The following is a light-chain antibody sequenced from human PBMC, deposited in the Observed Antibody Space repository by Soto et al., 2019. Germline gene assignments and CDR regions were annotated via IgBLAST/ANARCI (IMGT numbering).Light chain of an antibody. J-gene: IGKJ1*01. CDR3: QQYGSSSWT. CDR2: DAS. V-gene: IGKV3-20*01. Sequence: EIVMTQSPATLSVSPGETVSLSCRASQSVSNKLAWFQQKPGQAPRLLIYDASNRATGIPARFSGSGSGTDFTLTISRLDPEDFAVYYCQQYGSSSWTFGQGTKVDI. CDR1: QSVSNK.